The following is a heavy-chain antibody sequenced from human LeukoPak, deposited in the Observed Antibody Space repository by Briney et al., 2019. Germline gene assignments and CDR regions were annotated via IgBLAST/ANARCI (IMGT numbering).Heavy chain of an antibody. Sequence: ASVKVSCKASAYTFIGDYMHWVREAPGQGLEWMGWIHPNNGGTNYAQNFQGRVTMTSDTSITTAYMELSRLRSNDTAVYYCARETGFGSDAFDIWGQGTMVIVSS. CDR1: AYTFIGDY. D-gene: IGHD1-14*01. J-gene: IGHJ3*02. V-gene: IGHV1-2*02. CDR3: ARETGFGSDAFDI. CDR2: IHPNNGGT.